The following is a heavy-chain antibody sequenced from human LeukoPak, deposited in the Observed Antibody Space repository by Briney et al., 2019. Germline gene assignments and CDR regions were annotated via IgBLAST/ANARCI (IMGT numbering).Heavy chain of an antibody. CDR1: GYTFTSYY. CDR3: ARTARELLEFDY. D-gene: IGHD1-26*01. V-gene: IGHV1-46*01. CDR2: ISPSGGST. J-gene: IGHJ4*02. Sequence: ASVKVSCKASGYTFTSYYMHWVRQAPGQGLEWMGIISPSGGSTSYAQKFQGRVTMTRDMSTSTVYMELSSLRSEDTAVYYCARTARELLEFDYWGQGTLVTVSS.